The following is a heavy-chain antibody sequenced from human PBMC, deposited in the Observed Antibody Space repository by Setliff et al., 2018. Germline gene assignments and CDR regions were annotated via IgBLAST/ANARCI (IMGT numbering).Heavy chain of an antibody. CDR3: VTGSVPPN. Sequence: ASVKVSCKASGYTFTSYGVHWVRQAPGQRLEWMGWINAANGNTKYSQKFQGRVTISRDNAKNSLFLQISSLRAEDTAMYYCVTGSVPPNWGQGTLVTVSS. CDR2: INAANGNT. J-gene: IGHJ4*02. V-gene: IGHV1-3*01. CDR1: GYTFTSYG.